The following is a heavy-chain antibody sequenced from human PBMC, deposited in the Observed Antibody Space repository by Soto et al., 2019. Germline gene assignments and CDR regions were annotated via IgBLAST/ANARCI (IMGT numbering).Heavy chain of an antibody. V-gene: IGHV3-9*01. CDR1: GFTFYYYA. Sequence: GGSLRLSCAASGFTFYYYAMHWVRRVPGKGLEWVSSISWNSNIIGYADSVEGRFTISRDNAKNSLYLQMNSLRPEDTAFYYCSKGGPDAFCSGGRCYFDYWGQGILVTVSS. J-gene: IGHJ4*02. CDR2: ISWNSNII. D-gene: IGHD2-15*01. CDR3: SKGGPDAFCSGGRCYFDY.